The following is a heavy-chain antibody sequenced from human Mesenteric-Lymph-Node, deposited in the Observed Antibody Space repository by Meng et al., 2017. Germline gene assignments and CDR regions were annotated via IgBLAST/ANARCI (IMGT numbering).Heavy chain of an antibody. CDR3: ARDGWGINDY. CDR2: IYSGGST. CDR1: GFTFSSHA. D-gene: IGHD3-16*01. J-gene: IGHJ4*02. Sequence: GESLKISCAASGFTFSSHAMSWVRQAPGKGLEWVSVIYSGGSTYYADSVKGRFTISRHNSKNTLYLQMNSLRAEDTAVYYCARDGWGINDYWGQGTLVTVSS. V-gene: IGHV3-53*04.